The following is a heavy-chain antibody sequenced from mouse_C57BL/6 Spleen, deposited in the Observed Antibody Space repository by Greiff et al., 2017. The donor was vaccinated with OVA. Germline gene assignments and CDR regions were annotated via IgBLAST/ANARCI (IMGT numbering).Heavy chain of an antibody. J-gene: IGHJ4*01. Sequence: DVKLQESGPGLVKPSQSLSLTCSVTGYSFTSGYYWNWIRQFPGNKLEWMGYISYDGSNYYNPSLKNRISITRDTSKNQFFLRLNSVTTEDTATYYCARADDAMDYWGQGTSVTVSS. V-gene: IGHV3-6*01. CDR2: ISYDGSN. CDR3: ARADDAMDY. CDR1: GYSFTSGYY.